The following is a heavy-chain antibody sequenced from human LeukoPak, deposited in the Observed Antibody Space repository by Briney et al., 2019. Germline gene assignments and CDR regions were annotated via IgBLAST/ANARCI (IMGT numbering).Heavy chain of an antibody. J-gene: IGHJ5*02. CDR1: GYTFTSYG. CDR3: ARVVIRNWFDP. Sequence: ASVKVSCKASGYTFTSYGISWVRQAPGQGLEWMGWISAYNGNTNCARKLQGRVTMTTDTSTSTAYMELRSLRSDDTAVYYCARVVIRNWFDPWGQGTLVTVSS. CDR2: ISAYNGNT. V-gene: IGHV1-18*01. D-gene: IGHD3-22*01.